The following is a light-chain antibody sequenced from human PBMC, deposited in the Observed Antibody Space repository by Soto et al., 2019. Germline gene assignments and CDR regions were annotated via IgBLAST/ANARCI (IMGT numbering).Light chain of an antibody. Sequence: DIHMAHSPSSLSASIGDRVTITCRASQGISEYLAWYQQRPGNAPNLLIYGASILQSGVPSRFSGSGSGTHFTLTISSLQPEDVATYYCHSYNSIPRTFGQGTKVDIK. CDR2: GAS. CDR3: HSYNSIPRT. J-gene: IGKJ1*01. V-gene: IGKV1-27*01. CDR1: QGISEY.